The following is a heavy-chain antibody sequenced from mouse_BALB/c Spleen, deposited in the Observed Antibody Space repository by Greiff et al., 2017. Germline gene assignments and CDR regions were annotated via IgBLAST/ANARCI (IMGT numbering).Heavy chain of an antibody. CDR3: ARKRECGYGIAY. V-gene: IGHV1-80*01. D-gene: IGHD1-1*02. J-gene: IGHJ3*01. Sequence: QVQLQQSGAELVRPGSSVKISCKASGYAFSSYWMNWVKQRPGQGLEWIGQIYPGDGDTNYNGKFKGKATLTADKSTSTAYMQLSSLTSDDSAVYFCARKRECGYGIAYWGQGTLVTVSA. CDR2: IYPGDGDT. CDR1: GYAFSSYW.